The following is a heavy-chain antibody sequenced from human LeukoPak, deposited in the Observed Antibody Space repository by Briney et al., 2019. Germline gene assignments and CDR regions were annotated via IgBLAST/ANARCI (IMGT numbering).Heavy chain of an antibody. CDR1: GFTFSSYA. CDR3: VRDKGNDVGHS. Sequence: GGSLRLSCAASGFTFSSYAMSWVRQAPGKGLEWVSVIYSDGRTYYADSVKGRFTLSRDTSQNMLYLQMNSLRAEDTAVYYCVRDKGNDVGHSWGQGTLVTVSS. V-gene: IGHV3-66*01. CDR2: IYSDGRT. D-gene: IGHD1-1*01. J-gene: IGHJ4*02.